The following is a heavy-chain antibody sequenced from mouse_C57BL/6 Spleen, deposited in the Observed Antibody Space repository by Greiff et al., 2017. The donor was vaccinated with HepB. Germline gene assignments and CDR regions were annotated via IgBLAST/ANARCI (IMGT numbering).Heavy chain of an antibody. Sequence: EVQGVESGEGLVKPGGSLKLSCAASGFTFSSYAMSWVRQTPEKRLEWVAYISSGGDYIYYADTVKGRFTISRDNARNTLYLQMSSLKSEDTAMYYCTRDRGTLETLDYWGQGTTLTVSS. CDR1: GFTFSSYA. J-gene: IGHJ2*01. V-gene: IGHV5-9-1*02. D-gene: IGHD3-1*01. CDR3: TRDRGTLETLDY. CDR2: ISSGGDYI.